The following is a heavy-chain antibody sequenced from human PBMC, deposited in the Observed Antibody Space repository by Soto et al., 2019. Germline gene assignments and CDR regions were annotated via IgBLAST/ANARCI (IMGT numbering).Heavy chain of an antibody. CDR1: GGSISGTTYS. V-gene: IGHV4-30-2*01. J-gene: IGHJ4*02. Sequence: SETLSLTCAVSGGSISGTTYSWSWIRQPPGKGLEWIGYIYDSGNTYYNPSLKNQFSISVDRSKNQFSLKLSSVTAADTAVYYCARGQGAAAGHSNFDYWGQGALVTVSA. D-gene: IGHD6-13*01. CDR2: IYDSGNT. CDR3: ARGQGAAAGHSNFDY.